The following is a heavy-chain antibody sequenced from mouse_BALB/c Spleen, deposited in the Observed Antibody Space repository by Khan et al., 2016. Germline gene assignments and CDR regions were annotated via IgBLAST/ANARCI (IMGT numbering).Heavy chain of an antibody. J-gene: IGHJ3*01. CDR3: ARSPYDYDVGFAY. Sequence: VQLQQSGAELVKPGASVKLSCTASGFNIKDTYMHWVKQRPEQGLEWIGRIDPANGNTKYDPKFQGKATITADKSSKTAYLQLSSLTSADTAVYYCARSPYDYDVGFAYWGQGTLVTVSA. CDR2: IDPANGNT. D-gene: IGHD2-4*01. V-gene: IGHV14-3*02. CDR1: GFNIKDTY.